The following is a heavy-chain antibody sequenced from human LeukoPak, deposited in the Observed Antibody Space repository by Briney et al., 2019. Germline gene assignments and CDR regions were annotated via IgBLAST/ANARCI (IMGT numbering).Heavy chain of an antibody. J-gene: IGHJ4*02. V-gene: IGHV3-23*01. CDR2: IGSSGSTT. CDR1: GFIFSNYG. Sequence: GGSLRLSCAASGFIFSNYGMSWVRQAPGKGLEWVSAIGSSGSTTYYADSVKGRFTISRDNSKNTLYLQMNSLRAEDTAVYYCAKIVAGLGYWGQGTLVTVSS. CDR3: AKIVAGLGY. D-gene: IGHD2-15*01.